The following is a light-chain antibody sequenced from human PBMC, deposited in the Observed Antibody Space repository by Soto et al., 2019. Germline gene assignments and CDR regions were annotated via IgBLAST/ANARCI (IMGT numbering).Light chain of an antibody. Sequence: EIVLTQSPGTLSLSPGERATLSCRASQTVSSIFLAWYQHKPGQAPRLLMYGTSNRATGIPDRFSGSGSGTDFPLTISRLEPEDFAVYYCQQYGGSFGGGTKVEIK. J-gene: IGKJ4*01. CDR2: GTS. CDR3: QQYGGS. V-gene: IGKV3-20*01. CDR1: QTVSSIF.